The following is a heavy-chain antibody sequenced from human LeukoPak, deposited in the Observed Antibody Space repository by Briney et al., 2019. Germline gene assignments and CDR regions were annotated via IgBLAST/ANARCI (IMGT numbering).Heavy chain of an antibody. CDR2: FDPEDGET. CDR3: ARVRARSYCSSNSCYGY. V-gene: IGHV1-24*01. CDR1: GYTLTELS. Sequence: ASVKVSCKVSGYTLTELSMHWVRQAPGKGLEWMGGFDPEDGETIYAQKFQGRVTMTEDTSTDTAYMELSSLRSEDTAVYYCARVRARSYCSSNSCYGYWGQGTLVTVSS. D-gene: IGHD2-2*01. J-gene: IGHJ4*02.